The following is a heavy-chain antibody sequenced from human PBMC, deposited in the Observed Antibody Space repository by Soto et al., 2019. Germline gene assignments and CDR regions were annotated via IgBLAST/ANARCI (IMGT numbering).Heavy chain of an antibody. V-gene: IGHV5-51*01. D-gene: IGHD2-2*01. J-gene: IGHJ6*01. CDR3: ARRRQYCTSKIRLAHYNYTLDV. CDR2: IYPGDSDT. Sequence: GESLKMSCKATGYSFTNYWIGCVRQMPGKGLEWMGTIYPGDSDTRYGPSFEGQVTISADKSITTAYLQWSSLKDSDTAVYFCARRRQYCTSKIRLAHYNYTLDVWRQGPTVTVS. CDR1: GYSFTNYW.